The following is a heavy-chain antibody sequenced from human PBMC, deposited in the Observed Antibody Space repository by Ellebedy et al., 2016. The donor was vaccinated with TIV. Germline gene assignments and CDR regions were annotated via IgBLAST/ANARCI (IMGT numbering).Heavy chain of an antibody. Sequence: GESLKISCAASGFTFSDCYMNWIRQAPGKGLEWISYISTSGSLIYYADSVKGRFTISRDNAKNSVYLQIDSLRAEDTAVYYCARGGRDQWLIDYWGQGTLVTVSS. CDR3: ARGGRDQWLIDY. D-gene: IGHD6-19*01. V-gene: IGHV3-11*01. CDR2: ISTSGSLI. J-gene: IGHJ4*02. CDR1: GFTFSDCY.